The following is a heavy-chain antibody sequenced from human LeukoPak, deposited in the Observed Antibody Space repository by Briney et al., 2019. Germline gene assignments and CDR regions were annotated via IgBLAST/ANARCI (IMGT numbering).Heavy chain of an antibody. CDR1: GGSISSDNW. Sequence: PSGTLSLTCAVSGGSISSDNWWSWVRQPPGKGLEWIGDMYHSGSTKYNPSLKSRVTISVDKSKNQFSLKLSSVTAADTAVYYCARVYYYDSSGYYSDPGYFDYWGQGTLVTVSS. V-gene: IGHV4-4*02. D-gene: IGHD3-22*01. CDR3: ARVYYYDSSGYYSDPGYFDY. J-gene: IGHJ4*02. CDR2: MYHSGST.